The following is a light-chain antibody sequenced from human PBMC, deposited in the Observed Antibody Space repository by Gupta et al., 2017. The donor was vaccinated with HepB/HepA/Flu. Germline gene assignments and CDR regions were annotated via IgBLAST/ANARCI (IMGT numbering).Light chain of an antibody. CDR3: QVYNSYWA. CDR1: QSISPW. V-gene: IGKV1-5*03. Sequence: DIQMTQSPSTLPASVGDGVTITCRASQSISPWLAWYQQKPGNAPKLLMYKASRLESGVPSRFSGSGSGTEFTLSISSLQPDDCATYYCQVYNSYWAFGQGTRVEIK. CDR2: KAS. J-gene: IGKJ1*01.